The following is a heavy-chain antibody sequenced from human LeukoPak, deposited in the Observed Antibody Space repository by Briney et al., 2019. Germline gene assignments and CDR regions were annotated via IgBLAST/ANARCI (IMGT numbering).Heavy chain of an antibody. D-gene: IGHD3-22*01. V-gene: IGHV4-59*01. CDR2: IYHSGTT. CDR3: ASHSSGYFFWLDP. CDR1: GGSISSSF. Sequence: SETLSLTCTVSGGSISSSFWSWIRQPPGKGLEWIGYIYHSGTTNYNPSLKSRLTISVDTSKNQFSLKLTSVTAADTAVYYCASHSSGYFFWLDPWGQGTLVTVSS. J-gene: IGHJ5*02.